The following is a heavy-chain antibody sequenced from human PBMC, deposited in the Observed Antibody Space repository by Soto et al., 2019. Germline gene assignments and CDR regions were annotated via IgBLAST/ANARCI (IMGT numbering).Heavy chain of an antibody. CDR3: PTGGTSHFDS. J-gene: IGHJ4*02. CDR2: VYPSHSSV. Sequence: GESLKISCQGTGYRFSRSWFVWGRQKPGKGVEWLGNVYPSHSSVRYSPAFEAQVTISADNSINPAYLHLLNRKASDSAIYYCPTGGTSHFDSWGQGTRVTVSS. CDR1: GYRFSRSW. V-gene: IGHV5-51*01. D-gene: IGHD3-10*01.